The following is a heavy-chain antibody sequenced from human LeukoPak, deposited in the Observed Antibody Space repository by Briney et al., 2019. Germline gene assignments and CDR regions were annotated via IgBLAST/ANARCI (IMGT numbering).Heavy chain of an antibody. Sequence: SVKVSCKASGDTFSSYAISWVRQAPGQGLEWMGGIIPIFGTANYAQKFQGRVTITADESTSTAYMELSSLRSEDTAVYYCARNGGFGELSNWFDPWGQGTLVTVSS. D-gene: IGHD3-10*01. CDR2: IIPIFGTA. CDR3: ARNGGFGELSNWFDP. CDR1: GDTFSSYA. J-gene: IGHJ5*02. V-gene: IGHV1-69*01.